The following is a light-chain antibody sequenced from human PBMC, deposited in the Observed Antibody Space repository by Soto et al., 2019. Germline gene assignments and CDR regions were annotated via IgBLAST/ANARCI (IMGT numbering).Light chain of an antibody. V-gene: IGLV2-14*03. CDR2: DVT. Sequence: QSVLTQPASVSGSPGQSITISCTGTSSDVFGYNYVSWYQHHPGKAPKLIIYDVTNRPSGVSNPFSGSKSGNTASLTISGLQPEDEADYYCSSYTTNTTRQIVFGTGTKVTVL. CDR3: SSYTTNTTRQIV. J-gene: IGLJ1*01. CDR1: SSDVFGYNY.